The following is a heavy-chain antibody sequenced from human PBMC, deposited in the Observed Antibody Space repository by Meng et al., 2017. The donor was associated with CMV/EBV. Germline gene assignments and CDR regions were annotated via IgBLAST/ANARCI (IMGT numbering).Heavy chain of an antibody. CDR3: ARTRYDSSGYDAYYYHAMDV. CDR2: IIPIFGTA. CDR1: GGNFGTYA. Sequence: SVKVSCKASGGNFGTYAISWVRQAPGQGLEWMGGIIPIFGTASFAQKFQGRVTITTDESTAYMELSSLRSEDAAVYYCARTRYDSSGYDAYYYHAMDVWGQGTTVTVSS. D-gene: IGHD3-22*01. V-gene: IGHV1-69*05. J-gene: IGHJ6*02.